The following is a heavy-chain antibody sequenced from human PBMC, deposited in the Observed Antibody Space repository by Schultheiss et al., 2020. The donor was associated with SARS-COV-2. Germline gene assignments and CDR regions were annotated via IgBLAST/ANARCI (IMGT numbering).Heavy chain of an antibody. V-gene: IGHV1-69*06. J-gene: IGHJ4*02. D-gene: IGHD1-26*01. CDR1: GFTFSSYG. CDR2: IIPIFGTA. Sequence: GGSLRLSCAASGFTFSSYGMHWVRQAPGQGLEWMGGIIPIFGTANYAQKFQGRVTITADKSTSTAYMELSSLRSEDTAVYYCANDRYSGSYDYWGQGTLVTVSS. CDR3: ANDRYSGSYDY.